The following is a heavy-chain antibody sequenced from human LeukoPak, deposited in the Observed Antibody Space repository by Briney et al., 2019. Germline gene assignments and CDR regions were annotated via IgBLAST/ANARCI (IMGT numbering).Heavy chain of an antibody. V-gene: IGHV4-34*01. CDR1: GGSFSGYY. CDR2: INHSGST. CDR3: ARAVLRGGKKYYFDY. Sequence: PSETLSLTCAVSGGSFSGYYWSWIRQPAGKGLEWIGEINHSGSTNYNPSLKSRVTISVDTSKNQFSLKLSSVTAADTAVYYCARAVLRGGKKYYFDYWGQGTLVTVSS. D-gene: IGHD3-10*01. J-gene: IGHJ4*02.